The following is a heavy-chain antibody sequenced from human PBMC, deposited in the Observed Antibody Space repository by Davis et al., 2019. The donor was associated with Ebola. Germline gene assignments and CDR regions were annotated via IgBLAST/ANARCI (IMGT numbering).Heavy chain of an antibody. J-gene: IGHJ6*02. Sequence: SCASSGLTFSPYSLNWVRQPPGKGLEWVSYISTSSSTIYYADSVKGRFTISRDNAKNSLYLQMNRLRAEDTAVYYCARIESESDYYYYGMDVWGQGTTVTVSS. CDR3: ARIESESDYYYYGMDV. CDR2: ISTSSSTI. V-gene: IGHV3-48*04. CDR1: GLTFSPYS.